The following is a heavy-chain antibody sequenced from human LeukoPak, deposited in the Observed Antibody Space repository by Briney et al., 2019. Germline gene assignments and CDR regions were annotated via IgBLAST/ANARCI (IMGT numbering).Heavy chain of an antibody. D-gene: IGHD6-19*01. CDR3: ATAVVAVAGIFDY. Sequence: QSWGVLRLSCAASGFTFSSYAMHWVRQAPGKGLEWVAVISYDGSNKYYADSVKGRFTISRDNSKNTLYLQMNSLRAEDTAVYYCATAVVAVAGIFDYWGQGTLVTVSS. J-gene: IGHJ4*02. CDR1: GFTFSSYA. CDR2: ISYDGSNK. V-gene: IGHV3-30-3*01.